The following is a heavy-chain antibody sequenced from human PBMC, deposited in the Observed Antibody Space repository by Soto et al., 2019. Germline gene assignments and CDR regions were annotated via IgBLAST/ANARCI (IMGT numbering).Heavy chain of an antibody. V-gene: IGHV1-46*01. CDR1: GYTFTGYY. D-gene: IGHD5-18*01. CDR2: INPSGFST. CDR3: ASGGYTYGFSDMDV. Sequence: GASVKVSCKASGYTFTGYYIHWVLQAPGQGLEWMGLINPSGFSTDYAQTFQGRVTVTRDTSTSTVYMELSSLRSEDTAVYYCASGGYTYGFSDMDVWGPGTTVTVSS. J-gene: IGHJ6*02.